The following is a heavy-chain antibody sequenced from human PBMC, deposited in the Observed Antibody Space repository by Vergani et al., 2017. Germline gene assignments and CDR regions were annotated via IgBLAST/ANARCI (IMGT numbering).Heavy chain of an antibody. CDR2: IWYDGSNK. CDR3: AREITGSFDY. D-gene: IGHD1-20*01. V-gene: IGHV3-33*01. J-gene: IGHJ4*02. CDR1: GFTFSSYG. Sequence: QVQLVESGGGVVQPGRSLRLSCAASGFTFSSYGMHWVRQAPGKGLELVAVIWYDGSNKYYADSVKGRFTISRDNSKNTLHLQMNSLRAEDTAVYYCAREITGSFDYWGQGTLVTVSS.